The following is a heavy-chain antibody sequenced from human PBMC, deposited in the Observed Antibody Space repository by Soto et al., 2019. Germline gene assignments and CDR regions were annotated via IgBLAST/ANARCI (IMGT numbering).Heavy chain of an antibody. J-gene: IGHJ6*03. CDR2: IYYSGST. CDR3: ARYRAGFRRFTVTISDYYYYMDV. Sequence: SETLSLTCTVSGGSISSSSYYWGWIRQPPGKGLEWIGSIYYSGSTNYNPSLKSRVTISVDTSKNQFSLKLSSVTAADTAVYYCARYRAGFRRFTVTISDYYYYMDVWGKGTTVTVSS. V-gene: IGHV4-39*07. CDR1: GGSISSSSYY. D-gene: IGHD4-4*01.